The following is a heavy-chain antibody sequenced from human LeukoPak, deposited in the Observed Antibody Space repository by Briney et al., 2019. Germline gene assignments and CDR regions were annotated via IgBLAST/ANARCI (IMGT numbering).Heavy chain of an antibody. CDR2: IKRDGSEK. D-gene: IGHD6-13*01. V-gene: IGHV3-7*03. CDR3: AREQQLVHYYDYGMDV. Sequence: PGGSLRLSCAASGLTYSSYWLSWLRPAPGKGLEGVDNIKRDGSEKYYVYYVKGRFTITRDNAKNSLYLQMNSLRAEDTAVYYCAREQQLVHYYDYGMDVWGQGTTVTVSS. CDR1: GLTYSSYW. J-gene: IGHJ6*02.